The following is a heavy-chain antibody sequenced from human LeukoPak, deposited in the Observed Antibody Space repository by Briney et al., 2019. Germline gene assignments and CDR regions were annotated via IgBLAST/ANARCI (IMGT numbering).Heavy chain of an antibody. CDR1: GFTFDDYG. CDR3: ARIGYNWDDRDNRYYYYMDV. D-gene: IGHD1-20*01. J-gene: IGHJ6*03. CDR2: ISSSGGSI. Sequence: PGGSLRLSCAASGFTFDDYGMSWVRQAPGKGLEWISYISSSGGSIYYADSVKGRFTISRDNGKNSLYLQMNSLRAEDTAVYYCARIGYNWDDRDNRYYYYMDVWGKGTTVTVSS. V-gene: IGHV3-48*03.